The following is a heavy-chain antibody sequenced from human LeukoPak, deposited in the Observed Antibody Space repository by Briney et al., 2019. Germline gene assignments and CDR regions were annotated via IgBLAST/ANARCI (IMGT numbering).Heavy chain of an antibody. CDR3: AGGIQLWLYFDY. J-gene: IGHJ4*02. CDR2: ISGSGGST. CDR1: GFTFRSYA. D-gene: IGHD5-18*01. Sequence: GGSLRLSCTASGFTFRSYAMSWVRQAPRKGLEWVSAISGSGGSTYYADSVKGRFTISRDNSKNTLYLQMNSLRAEDTAVYYCAGGIQLWLYFDYWGQGTLVTVSS. V-gene: IGHV3-23*01.